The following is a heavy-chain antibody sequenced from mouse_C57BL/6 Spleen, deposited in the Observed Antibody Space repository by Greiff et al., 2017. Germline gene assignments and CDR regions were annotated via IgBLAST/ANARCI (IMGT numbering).Heavy chain of an antibody. CDR2: ISYDGSN. Sequence: VQLKESGPGLVKPSQSLSLTCSVTGYSITSGYYWNWIRQFPGNKLEWMGYISYDGSNNYNPSLKNRISITRDTSKNQFFLKLNSVTTEDTATYYCARDRGYGSSYEAMDYWGQGTSVTVSS. CDR3: ARDRGYGSSYEAMDY. V-gene: IGHV3-6*01. D-gene: IGHD1-1*01. CDR1: GYSITSGYY. J-gene: IGHJ4*01.